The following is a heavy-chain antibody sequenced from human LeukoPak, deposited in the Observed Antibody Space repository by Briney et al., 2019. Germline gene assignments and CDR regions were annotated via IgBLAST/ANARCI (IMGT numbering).Heavy chain of an antibody. CDR2: FDPEDGET. CDR1: GGTFSSYA. CDR3: ARALDAFDI. Sequence: SVKVSCKASGGTFSSYAISWVRQAPGQGLEWMGGFDPEDGETIYAQKFQGRVTMTRDTSTSTVYMELSSLRSEDTAVYYCARALDAFDIWGQGTMVTVSS. V-gene: IGHV1-69*10. J-gene: IGHJ3*02.